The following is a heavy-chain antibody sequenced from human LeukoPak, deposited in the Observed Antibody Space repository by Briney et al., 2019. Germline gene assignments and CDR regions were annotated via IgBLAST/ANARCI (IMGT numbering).Heavy chain of an antibody. Sequence: GGSLRLSCAASGFSFSKMNWVRQAPGKGLEWISYISSGGSTIHYADSVRGRFTISGDDAENSLYLQMNSLRVEDTALYYCARDRTVGVPGTLYFDFWGRGTLVTVSS. CDR2: ISSGGSTI. CDR1: GFSFSK. CDR3: ARDRTVGVPGTLYFDF. V-gene: IGHV3-48*03. J-gene: IGHJ4*02. D-gene: IGHD2-2*01.